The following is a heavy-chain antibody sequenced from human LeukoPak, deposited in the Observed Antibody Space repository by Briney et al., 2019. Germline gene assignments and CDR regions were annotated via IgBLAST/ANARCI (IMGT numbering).Heavy chain of an antibody. Sequence: SETLSLTCTVSGGSVSSHYWSWIRQPPGKGLEWIGYIYYSGSTNYNPSLKSRVTISVDTSKNQFSLKLSSVTAADTAVYYCARADSSSPNWFDPWGQGTLVPVSS. CDR1: GGSVSSHY. CDR2: IYYSGST. J-gene: IGHJ5*02. V-gene: IGHV4-59*02. CDR3: ARADSSSPNWFDP. D-gene: IGHD6-6*01.